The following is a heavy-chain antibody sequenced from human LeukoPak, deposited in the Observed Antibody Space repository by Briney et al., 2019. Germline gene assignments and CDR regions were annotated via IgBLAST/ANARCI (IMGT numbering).Heavy chain of an antibody. J-gene: IGHJ4*02. D-gene: IGHD3-10*01. CDR3: ARGYGSGIPGN. CDR2: INHSGST. CDR1: GGSFSGYY. Sequence: SETLSLTCAVYGGSFSGYYWSWIRQSPGKGLERIGEINHSGSTNYNPSLKSRVIVSVDTSKNQFSLRLSSVTAADTAVYYCARGYGSGIPGNWGQGTLVTVSS. V-gene: IGHV4-34*01.